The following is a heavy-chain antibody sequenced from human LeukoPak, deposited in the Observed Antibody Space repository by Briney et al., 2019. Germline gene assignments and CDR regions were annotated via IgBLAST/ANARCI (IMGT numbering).Heavy chain of an antibody. Sequence: PGGSLRLSCGASGFTFSSYGMHWVRQAPGKGLEWGAFIRYDGSNKYYADSVKGRFTISRDNSKNTLYLQMNSLRAEDTAVYYCAKEEGSVLLWFGELDYWGQGTLVTVSS. CDR3: AKEEGSVLLWFGELDY. CDR2: IRYDGSNK. J-gene: IGHJ4*02. V-gene: IGHV3-30*02. CDR1: GFTFSSYG. D-gene: IGHD3-10*01.